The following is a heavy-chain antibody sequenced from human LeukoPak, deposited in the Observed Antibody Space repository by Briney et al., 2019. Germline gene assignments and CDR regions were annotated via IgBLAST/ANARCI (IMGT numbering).Heavy chain of an antibody. CDR2: ISSSSSYI. CDR1: GHTFSSYS. V-gene: IGHV3-21*01. J-gene: IGHJ5*02. Sequence: GGSLRLSCAASGHTFSSYSMNWVRQAPGEGLEWVSSISSSSSYIYYADSVKGRFTISRDNAKNSLYLQMNSLRAEDTAVYYCARGFMTTVNWFDPWGQGTLVTVSS. CDR3: ARGFMTTVNWFDP. D-gene: IGHD4-17*01.